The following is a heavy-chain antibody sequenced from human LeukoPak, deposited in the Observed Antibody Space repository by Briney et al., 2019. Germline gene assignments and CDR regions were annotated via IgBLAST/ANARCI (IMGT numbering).Heavy chain of an antibody. J-gene: IGHJ4*02. V-gene: IGHV3-30*18. CDR3: AKGDYYDSSGSPWYFDY. D-gene: IGHD3-22*01. Sequence: GGSLRLSCAASGFTFSSYGMHWVRQAPGKGLEWVAVISYDGSNEYYADSVKGRFTISRDNSKNTLYLQMNSLRAEDTAVYYCAKGDYYDSSGSPWYFDYWGQGTLVTVSS. CDR1: GFTFSSYG. CDR2: ISYDGSNE.